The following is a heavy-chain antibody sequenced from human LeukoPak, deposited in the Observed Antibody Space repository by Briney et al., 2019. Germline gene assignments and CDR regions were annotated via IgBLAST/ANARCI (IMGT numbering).Heavy chain of an antibody. CDR2: IYYSGST. CDR1: GGSISSSSYY. D-gene: IGHD1-26*01. CDR3: ARMSGSHIDY. J-gene: IGHJ4*02. Sequence: SGTLSLTCTVSGGSISSSSYYWGWIRQPPGRGLEWIGSIYYSGSTYYNPSLKSRVTISVDTSKNQFSLKLSSVTAADTAVYYCARMSGSHIDYWGQGTLVTVSS. V-gene: IGHV4-39*01.